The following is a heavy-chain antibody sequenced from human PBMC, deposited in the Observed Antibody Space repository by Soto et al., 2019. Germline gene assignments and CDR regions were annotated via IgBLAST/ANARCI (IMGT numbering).Heavy chain of an antibody. CDR2: IYYSGST. CDR3: ARGVAVAGVLGEDP. D-gene: IGHD6-19*01. J-gene: IGHJ5*02. V-gene: IGHV4-31*03. CDR1: GGSISSGGYY. Sequence: PSETLSLTCTVSGGSISSGGYYWSWIRQHPGKGLEWIGHIYYSGSTYYNPSLKSRVTISVDTSKNQFSLKLSSVTAADTAVYYCARGVAVAGVLGEDPWGQGALVTVSS.